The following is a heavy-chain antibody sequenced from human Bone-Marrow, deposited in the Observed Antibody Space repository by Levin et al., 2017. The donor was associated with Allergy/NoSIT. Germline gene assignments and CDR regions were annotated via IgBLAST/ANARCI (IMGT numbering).Heavy chain of an antibody. J-gene: IGHJ6*02. CDR2: IYSGGGT. D-gene: IGHD2-2*01. CDR3: ATKSDQLLKKMGDV. V-gene: IGHV3-53*01. CDR1: GFTVSNNF. Sequence: GESLKISCAASGFTVSNNFMSWVRQAPGKGLECVSIIYSGGGTDYADSVKGRFTISRDNSKNTLFLQMNSLRAEDSGVYYCATKSDQLLKKMGDVWGQGTTVIVSS.